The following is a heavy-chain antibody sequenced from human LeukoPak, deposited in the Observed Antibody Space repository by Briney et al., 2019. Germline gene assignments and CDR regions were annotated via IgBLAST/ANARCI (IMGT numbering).Heavy chain of an antibody. V-gene: IGHV3-66*01. Sequence: GGSLRLSCAAAGFTVSGNYMNWVRQAPGKGLEWVSVIYSGGTTYYADSVKGRFTISRDNSKNTLYLQLNSLRVEDTAVYYCARGALGAAGRLDYWGQGTLVTVSS. D-gene: IGHD6-13*01. J-gene: IGHJ4*02. CDR1: GFTVSGNY. CDR3: ARGALGAAGRLDY. CDR2: IYSGGTT.